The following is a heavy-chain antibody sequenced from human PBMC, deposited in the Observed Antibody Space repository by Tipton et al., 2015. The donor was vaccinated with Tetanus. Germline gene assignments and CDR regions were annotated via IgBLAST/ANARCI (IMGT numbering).Heavy chain of an antibody. CDR2: IKSKTDGGTT. D-gene: IGHD3-22*01. J-gene: IGHJ4*02. CDR3: TTVLPNPNYYDSSGYYYASQSNFDY. V-gene: IGHV3-15*01. CDR1: GFTFSNAW. Sequence: GSLRLSCAASGFTFSNAWMSWVRQAPGKGLEWVGRIKSKTDGGTTDYAAPVKGRFTISRDDSKNTLYLQMNSLKTEDTAVYYCTTVLPNPNYYDSSGYYYASQSNFDYWGQGTLVTVSS.